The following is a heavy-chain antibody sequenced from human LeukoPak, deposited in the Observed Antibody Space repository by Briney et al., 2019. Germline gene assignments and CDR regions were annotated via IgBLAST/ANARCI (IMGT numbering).Heavy chain of an antibody. D-gene: IGHD1-26*01. J-gene: IGHJ4*02. V-gene: IGHV4-39*07. CDR2: MYYRGST. Sequence: SETLSLTCTVSGGSISSSSHYWGWIRQPPGKGLEWIGSMYYRGSTYHNSSLKSRVTISVDTSKNQFSLKLSSVTAADTAVYYCATTTIRLGYWGQGTLVTVSS. CDR1: GGSISSSSHY. CDR3: ATTTIRLGY.